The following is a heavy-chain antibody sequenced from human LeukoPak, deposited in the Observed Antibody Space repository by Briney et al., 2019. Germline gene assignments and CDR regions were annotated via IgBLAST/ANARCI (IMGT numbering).Heavy chain of an antibody. J-gene: IGHJ3*02. V-gene: IGHV3-23*01. Sequence: GGSLRLSCAASGFTFNTYGMSWVRQAPGKGLEWVSAISGSGENTYYADSVKGRFTISRDNSENTLYLQVDSLRAEDTAMYFCARDDRPGTGPYTGSYYCAFDIWGQGTMVTVSS. CDR1: GFTFNTYG. CDR2: ISGSGENT. D-gene: IGHD3-10*01. CDR3: ARDDRPGTGPYTGSYYCAFDI.